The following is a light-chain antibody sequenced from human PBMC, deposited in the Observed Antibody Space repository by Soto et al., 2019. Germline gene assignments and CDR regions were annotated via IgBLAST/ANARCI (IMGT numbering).Light chain of an antibody. CDR3: QQYGSSGT. CDR2: DAV. V-gene: IGKV3-20*01. Sequence: EIVVTQSPGTLSLSPGERATLSCRASQSVSSSYLAWYQQKPGQAPRLLIYDAVNRVTGIPARFSGSGSGTDFTLTISRLEPEDFAVYYCQQYGSSGTFGQGTKVDI. CDR1: QSVSSSY. J-gene: IGKJ1*01.